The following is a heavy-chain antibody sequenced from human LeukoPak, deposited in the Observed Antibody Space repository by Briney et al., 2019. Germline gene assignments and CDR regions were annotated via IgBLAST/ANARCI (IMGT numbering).Heavy chain of an antibody. CDR3: ARHRSFDWLLTDAFDI. Sequence: SETLSLTCTVSGGSISSSSYYWGWIRQPPGKGLEWIGSIYYSGSTYYNPSLKSRVTISVDTSKNQFSLKLSSVTAADTAVYYCARHRSFDWLLTDAFDIWGQGTMVTVSS. D-gene: IGHD3-9*01. V-gene: IGHV4-39*07. CDR1: GGSISSSSYY. CDR2: IYYSGST. J-gene: IGHJ3*02.